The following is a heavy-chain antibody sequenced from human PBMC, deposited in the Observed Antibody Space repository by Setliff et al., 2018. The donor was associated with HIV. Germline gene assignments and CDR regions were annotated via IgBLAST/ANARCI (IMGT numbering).Heavy chain of an antibody. CDR2: INSDSGGT. V-gene: IGHV1-2*06. CDR1: GYTFTNYY. Sequence: ASVKVSCKASGYTFTNYYIHWVRQAPGQGLEWMGRINSDSGGTDLAQTFQGRVTMTRDTSVSTAYMELSRLTSDDTAVYYCATVDDVSQIYFDYWGQGTLVTVSS. CDR3: ATVDDVSQIYFDY. D-gene: IGHD3-3*01. J-gene: IGHJ4*02.